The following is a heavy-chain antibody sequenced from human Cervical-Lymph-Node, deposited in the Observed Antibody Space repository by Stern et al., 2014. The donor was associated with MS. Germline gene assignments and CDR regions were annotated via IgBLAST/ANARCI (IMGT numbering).Heavy chain of an antibody. D-gene: IGHD6-13*01. CDR1: GFSFSRYA. CDR3: ASAYSSSHYYFDY. CDR2: IWYDGSNP. V-gene: IGHV3-33*01. J-gene: IGHJ4*02. Sequence: VQLVESGGGVVQPGRSLRLSCAASGFSFSRYAMHWVRQAPGKGLEWVGLIWYDGSNPYDADSVTGRFTISRDNFKNTLYLQMNSLRAEDTAVYYCASAYSSSHYYFDYWGQGTLVTVSS.